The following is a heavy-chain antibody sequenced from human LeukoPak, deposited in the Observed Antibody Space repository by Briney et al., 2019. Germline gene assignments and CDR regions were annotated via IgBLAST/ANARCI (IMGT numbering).Heavy chain of an antibody. Sequence: GGSLRLSCAASGFTFSSYSMNWVRQAPGKGLEWVLSISSSSSYIYYADSVKGRFTISRDNAKNSLYLQMNSLRAEDTAVYYCARESLYCSSTSCYKANPDYWGQGTLVTVSS. V-gene: IGHV3-21*01. CDR2: ISSSSSYI. J-gene: IGHJ4*02. CDR3: ARESLYCSSTSCYKANPDY. CDR1: GFTFSSYS. D-gene: IGHD2-2*01.